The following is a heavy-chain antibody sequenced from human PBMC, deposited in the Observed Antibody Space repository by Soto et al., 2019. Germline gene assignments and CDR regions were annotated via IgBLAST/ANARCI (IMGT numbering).Heavy chain of an antibody. J-gene: IGHJ4*02. CDR1: GFTFSSYW. CDR3: AREINRQWLVYFDY. Sequence: GGSLRLSCAASGFTFSSYWMHWVRQAPGKGLVWVSRINSDGSSTSYADSVKGRFTISRDNAKNTLYLQMNSLRAEDTAVYYCAREINRQWLVYFDYWGQGTLVTVSS. CDR2: INSDGSST. D-gene: IGHD6-19*01. V-gene: IGHV3-74*01.